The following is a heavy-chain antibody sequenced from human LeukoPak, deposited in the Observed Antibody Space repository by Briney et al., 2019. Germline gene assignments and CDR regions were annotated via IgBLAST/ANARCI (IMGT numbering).Heavy chain of an antibody. CDR2: IYYSGST. CDR1: GGSISSYY. J-gene: IGHJ4*02. V-gene: IGHV4-59*01. CDR3: GRVYDY. Sequence: SETLSLTCTVSGGSISSYYWSWIRQPPGKGLEWIGYIYYSGSTNYNPSLKRRVTISVDTSKNQFSLKLSSVTAADTAVHYCGRVYDYWGQGTLVTVSS.